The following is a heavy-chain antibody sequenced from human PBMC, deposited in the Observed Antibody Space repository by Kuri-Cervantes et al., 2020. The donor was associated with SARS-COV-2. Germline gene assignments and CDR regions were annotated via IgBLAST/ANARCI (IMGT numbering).Heavy chain of an antibody. V-gene: IGHV4-34*01. D-gene: IGHD3-10*01. J-gene: IGHJ3*02. Sequence: SETLSLTCAVYGESFSDYYWTWIRQPPGKGLEWIGEINHRGSADYNPSLKSRVSISVDTSKNQISLKLSSVTAADTAVYYCARHVAGDGSGSYYTYGDAFDIWGQGTMVTVSS. CDR3: ARHVAGDGSGSYYTYGDAFDI. CDR1: GESFSDYY. CDR2: INHRGSA.